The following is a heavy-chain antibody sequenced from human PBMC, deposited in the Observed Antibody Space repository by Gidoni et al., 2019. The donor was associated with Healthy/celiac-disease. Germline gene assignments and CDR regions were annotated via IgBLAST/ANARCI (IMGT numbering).Heavy chain of an antibody. CDR2: ISYDGSNK. CDR3: AKDLMVTSAFDI. V-gene: IGHV3-30*18. CDR1: GFTFSSYG. D-gene: IGHD2-8*01. J-gene: IGHJ3*02. Sequence: QVQLVESGGGVVQPGRSLRLSCAASGFTFSSYGMHWVRRAPGKGLEWVAVISYDGSNKYYADSVQGRFTISRDNSKNTLYLQMNSLRAEDTAVYYCAKDLMVTSAFDIWGQGTMVTVSS.